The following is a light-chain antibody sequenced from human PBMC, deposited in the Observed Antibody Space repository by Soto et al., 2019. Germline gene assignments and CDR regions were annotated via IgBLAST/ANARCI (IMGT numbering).Light chain of an antibody. V-gene: IGKV1-9*01. J-gene: IGKJ5*01. CDR3: QQLFDSPIT. CDR1: QVISTS. CDR2: AAS. Sequence: IPLTQSPSSLSTSVGDIVTITCRASQVISTSLAWYQVKPGKAPKLLIYAASTLESGVPSRFSATVSGTEFSLTITSLQPEDFATYYCQQLFDSPITFGQGTRLEIK.